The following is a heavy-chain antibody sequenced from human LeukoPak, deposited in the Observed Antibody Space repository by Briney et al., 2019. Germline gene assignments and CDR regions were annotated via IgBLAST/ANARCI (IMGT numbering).Heavy chain of an antibody. CDR2: INPNSGGT. V-gene: IGHV1-2*02. D-gene: IGHD4-17*01. CDR3: ARVGVRTPTNSPTVTTLGY. Sequence: ASVKVSCKASGYTFTGYYMHWVRQAPGQGLEWMGWINPNSGGTNYAQKFQGRVTMTRDTSISTAYMELSRLRSDDTAVYYCARVGVRTPTNSPTVTTLGYWGQGTLVTVSS. J-gene: IGHJ4*02. CDR1: GYTFTGYY.